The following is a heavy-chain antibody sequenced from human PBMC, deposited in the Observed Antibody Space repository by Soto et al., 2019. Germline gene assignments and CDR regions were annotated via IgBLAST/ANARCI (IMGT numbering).Heavy chain of an antibody. D-gene: IGHD2-15*01. Sequence: SETLSLTCAVSGGSISSGGYSWSWIRQPPGKGLEWIGYIYHSGSTYYNPSLKSRVTISVDRSKNQFSLKLSSVTAADTAVYYCARVVVAATGAFDIWGQGTMVTVSS. V-gene: IGHV4-30-2*01. CDR3: ARVVVAATGAFDI. J-gene: IGHJ3*02. CDR1: GGSISSGGYS. CDR2: IYHSGST.